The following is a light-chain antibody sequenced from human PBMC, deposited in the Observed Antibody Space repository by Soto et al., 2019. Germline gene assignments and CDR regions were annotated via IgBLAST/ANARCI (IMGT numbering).Light chain of an antibody. CDR1: QSVSSN. CDR3: QQYNTWPPLT. J-gene: IGKJ4*01. CDR2: GAS. Sequence: EIVMTQSLATLSVSPGERATLSCRASQSVSSNLAWYQQKPGQAPRLLIYGASTRVAGFPARFSGSGSGTEFTLTISSLQSEDFAVYYCQQYNTWPPLTFGGGTKVEIK. V-gene: IGKV3-15*01.